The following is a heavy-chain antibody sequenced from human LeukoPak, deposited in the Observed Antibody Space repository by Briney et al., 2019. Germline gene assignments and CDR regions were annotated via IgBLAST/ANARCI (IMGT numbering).Heavy chain of an antibody. D-gene: IGHD3-10*01. CDR3: ARGVLLWVGELPDAFDI. V-gene: IGHV4-30-2*01. Sequence: SQTLSLTCAVSGGSISSGGSSWSWIRQPPGKGLEWIGYIYHSGSTYYNPSLKSRVTISVDRSKNQFSLKLSSVTAADTAVYYCARGVLLWVGELPDAFDIWGQGTMVTVSS. CDR1: GGSISSGGSS. CDR2: IYHSGST. J-gene: IGHJ3*02.